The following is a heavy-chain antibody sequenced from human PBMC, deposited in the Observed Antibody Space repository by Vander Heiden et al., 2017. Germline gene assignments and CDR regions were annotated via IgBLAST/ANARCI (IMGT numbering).Heavy chain of an antibody. D-gene: IGHD2-8*01. J-gene: IGHJ6*02. CDR2: IRTSTRII. CDR1: GSSFIDHS. CDR3: ARVGVAHYYYAMDV. V-gene: IGHV3-11*01. Sequence: QVQLVESGGGLVKPGGSLRPPCAAYGSSFIDHSMSWIRQAPGKGLEWVSDIRTSTRIIYYAESVKGRFTIARDNTKNSVYLQMNSLRAEDTAVYYCARVGVAHYYYAMDVWGQGTTVTVSS.